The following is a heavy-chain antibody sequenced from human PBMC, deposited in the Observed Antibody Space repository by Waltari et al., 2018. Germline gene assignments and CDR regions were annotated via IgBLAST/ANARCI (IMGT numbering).Heavy chain of an antibody. CDR2: SHYTGSA. D-gene: IGHD6-19*01. J-gene: IGHJ4*02. CDR1: GGSIRTSSYY. V-gene: IGHV4-39*01. Sequence: QLQLEESGPGLVKPSETLSLTCTVSGGSIRTSSYYWGWVRQPPGKRREGIGNSHYTGSAHYNPSLRSRVTISVDTSRNQFCLGLSSVTATDTAVYYCARRGSSGWFMDYWGQGTLVIVSS. CDR3: ARRGSSGWFMDY.